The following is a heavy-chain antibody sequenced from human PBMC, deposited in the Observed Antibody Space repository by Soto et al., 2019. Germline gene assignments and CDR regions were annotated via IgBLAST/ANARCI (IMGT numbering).Heavy chain of an antibody. CDR1: GGSISSGTSY. CDR2: IYYSGNT. CDR3: ARSMVRGAIGAFDA. Sequence: QVQLQESGPGLVKPSQTLSLTCTVSGGSISSGTSYWTWIRQAPGTGLELIGYIYYSGNTFYNPSLKSRVTISIDTSKNQFSLKLCSVTAADTAVYYCARSMVRGAIGAFDAWGQGTVVTVSS. D-gene: IGHD3-10*01. V-gene: IGHV4-30-4*01. J-gene: IGHJ3*01.